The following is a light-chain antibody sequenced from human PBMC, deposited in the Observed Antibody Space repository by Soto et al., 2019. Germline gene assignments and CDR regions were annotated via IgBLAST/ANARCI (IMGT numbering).Light chain of an antibody. CDR1: QSVSSN. J-gene: IGKJ4*01. CDR2: GTS. V-gene: IGKV3-15*01. CDR3: QQYNKWPLT. Sequence: IVMTQSPATLSESPGERATLSCRASQSVSSNLAWYQQKRGQAPRLLIYGTSTRANGIPARFSGSGSGTEFTLTISSLQSEDFAVYYCQQYNKWPLTFGGGTKVEIK.